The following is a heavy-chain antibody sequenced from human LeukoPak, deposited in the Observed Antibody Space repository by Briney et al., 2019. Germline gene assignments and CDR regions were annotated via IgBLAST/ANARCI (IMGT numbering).Heavy chain of an antibody. V-gene: IGHV3-30-3*01. CDR2: ISYDGSNK. Sequence: GGSLRLSCAASGFTFSSYAMHWVRQAPGKGLEWVAVISYDGSNKYYADSVKGRFTISRDNSKNTLYLQMNSLRAEDTAVYYCALAQRYCSSTSCYTGSFDPWGQGTLVTVSS. D-gene: IGHD2-2*02. J-gene: IGHJ5*02. CDR3: ALAQRYCSSTSCYTGSFDP. CDR1: GFTFSSYA.